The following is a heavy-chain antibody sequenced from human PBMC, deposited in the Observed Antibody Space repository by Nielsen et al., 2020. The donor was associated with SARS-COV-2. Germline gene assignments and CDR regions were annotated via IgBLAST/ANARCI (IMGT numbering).Heavy chain of an antibody. J-gene: IGHJ4*02. CDR1: GFTFSDYY. Sequence: GESLKISCAASGFTFSDYYMSWIRQAPGKGLEWVSYISSSGSTIYYADSVKGRFTISRDNAKNSLYLQMNSLRAEDTAVYYCARDGDYDFWSGLTYYFDYWGQGTLVTVSS. CDR2: ISSSGSTI. CDR3: ARDGDYDFWSGLTYYFDY. V-gene: IGHV3-11*04. D-gene: IGHD3-3*01.